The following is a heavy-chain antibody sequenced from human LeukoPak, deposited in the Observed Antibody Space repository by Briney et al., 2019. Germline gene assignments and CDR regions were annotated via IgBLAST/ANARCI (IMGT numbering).Heavy chain of an antibody. D-gene: IGHD3-10*01. Sequence: SVKVSCKASGGTFSSYAISWVRQAPGQGLEWMGRIIPILGIANYAQKFRGRVTITADKSTSTAYMELSSLRSEDTAVYYCARVTGGGELLSRYGMDVWGQGTTVTVSS. J-gene: IGHJ6*02. CDR1: GGTFSSYA. CDR2: IIPILGIA. CDR3: ARVTGGGELLSRYGMDV. V-gene: IGHV1-69*04.